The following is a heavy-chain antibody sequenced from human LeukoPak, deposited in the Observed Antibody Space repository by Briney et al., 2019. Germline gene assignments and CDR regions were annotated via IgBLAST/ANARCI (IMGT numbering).Heavy chain of an antibody. CDR1: GDSINNYY. V-gene: IGHV4-59*01. Sequence: SETLSLTCTVSGDSINNYYWSWIRQPPGRGLEWLGYIYYSGTTNYNPSLKSRVSISVDTSKNQFSLKLSSVTAADTAVYYCARGDYGSGSYYSDYWGQGTLVTVSS. D-gene: IGHD3-10*01. CDR2: IYYSGTT. CDR3: ARGDYGSGSYYSDY. J-gene: IGHJ4*02.